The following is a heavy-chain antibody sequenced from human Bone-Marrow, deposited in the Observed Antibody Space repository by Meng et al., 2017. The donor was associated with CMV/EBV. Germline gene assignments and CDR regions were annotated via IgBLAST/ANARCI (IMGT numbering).Heavy chain of an antibody. CDR1: GFTFTSAW. D-gene: IGHD4-17*01. J-gene: IGHJ4*02. CDR2: VKSKSDGGTT. V-gene: IGHV3-15*01. CDR3: TTELRRADYGDYVWY. Sequence: GESLKISCAASGFTFTSAWMSWVRQAPGKGLEWVGRVKSKSDGGTTDYAAPVKGRFSISRDDSKNTLYLQMNSLKTEDTAVYYCTTELRRADYGDYVWYWGQGTLVTVSS.